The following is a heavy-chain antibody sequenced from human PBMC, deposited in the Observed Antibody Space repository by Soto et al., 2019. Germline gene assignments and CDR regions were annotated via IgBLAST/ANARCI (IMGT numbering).Heavy chain of an antibody. Sequence: PSETLSLTCSVSDDSINSDKYYWGWIRQPPGKGLEWIGSIYYRGNAYYNPSLQTRVTISLDKSRSQFSLKLNSVTVAGSAVYFCARLEGLATISYYFDFWGPGALVTVSS. CDR3: ARLEGLATISYYFDF. CDR2: IYYRGNA. J-gene: IGHJ4*02. D-gene: IGHD3-9*01. CDR1: DDSINSDKYY. V-gene: IGHV4-39*01.